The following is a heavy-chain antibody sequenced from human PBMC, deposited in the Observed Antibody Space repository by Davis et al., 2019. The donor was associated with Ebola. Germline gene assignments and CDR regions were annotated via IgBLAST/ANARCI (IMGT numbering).Heavy chain of an antibody. V-gene: IGHV1-69*04. Sequence: SVKVSCKASGGTFSSYAISWVRQAPGQGLEWMGRIIPILGIANYAQKFQGRVTITADKSTSTAYMELSSLRSEDTAVYYCARDRIWFGELSLNYYYGMDVWGQGTTVTVSS. CDR3: ARDRIWFGELSLNYYYGMDV. D-gene: IGHD3-10*01. J-gene: IGHJ6*02. CDR1: GGTFSSYA. CDR2: IIPILGIA.